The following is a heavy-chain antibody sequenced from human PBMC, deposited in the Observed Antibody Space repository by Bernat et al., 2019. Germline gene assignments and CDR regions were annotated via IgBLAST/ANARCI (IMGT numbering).Heavy chain of an antibody. D-gene: IGHD3-22*01. J-gene: IGHJ4*02. CDR3: ASERYYDSSGGFDY. V-gene: IGHV3-48*01. Sequence: EVQLVESGGGLVQPGGSLRLSCAASGFTFSSYSMNWVRQAPGKGLEWVSYISSSSSTLYYADSVKGRFTISRDNAKNSLYLQMNSLRVEDTAVYYCASERYYDSSGGFDYWGQGSLVTVSS. CDR2: ISSSSSTL. CDR1: GFTFSSYS.